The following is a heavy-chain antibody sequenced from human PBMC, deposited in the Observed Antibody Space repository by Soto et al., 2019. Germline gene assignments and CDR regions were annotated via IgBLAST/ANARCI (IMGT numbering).Heavy chain of an antibody. CDR1: GYTFTSYD. CDR2: MNPNSGNT. J-gene: IGHJ6*02. Sequence: AASVKVSCKASGYTFTSYDINWVRQATGQGLEWMGWMNPNSGNTGYAQQFQGRVTMTRNTSISTAYMELSSLRSEDTAVYYCARVTDELLSRLGRGRYYYYSYGMDVWGQGTTVTVSS. CDR3: ARVTDELLSRLGRGRYYYYSYGMDV. V-gene: IGHV1-8*01. D-gene: IGHD2-15*01.